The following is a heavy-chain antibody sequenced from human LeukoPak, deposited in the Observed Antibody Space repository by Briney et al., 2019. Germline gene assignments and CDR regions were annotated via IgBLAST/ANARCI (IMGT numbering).Heavy chain of an antibody. CDR1: GFTFSSYG. Sequence: GGSLRLSCAASGFTFSSYGMHWVRQAPGKGLEWVSAISGSGGSTYYADSVKGRFTISRDNAKNSLYLQMNSLRDEDTAVYYCARNEWADYWGQGTLVTVSS. CDR2: ISGSGGST. V-gene: IGHV3-21*01. J-gene: IGHJ4*02. D-gene: IGHD1-26*01. CDR3: ARNEWADY.